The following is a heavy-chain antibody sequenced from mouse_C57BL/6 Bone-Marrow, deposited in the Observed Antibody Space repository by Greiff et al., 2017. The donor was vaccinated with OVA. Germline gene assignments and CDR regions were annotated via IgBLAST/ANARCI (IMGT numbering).Heavy chain of an antibody. CDR1: GYTFTDYY. J-gene: IGHJ4*01. D-gene: IGHD1-1*01. Sequence: EVQLQQSGPVLVKPGASVKMSCKASGYTFTDYYMNWVKQSHGQSLEWIGVINPYNGGTSYNQKFKGKATLTVDTSSSTACMELNSLTSEDSAVYYCLIYYYGSSSYYYAMDYWGQGTSVTVSS. V-gene: IGHV1-19*01. CDR2: INPYNGGT. CDR3: LIYYYGSSSYYYAMDY.